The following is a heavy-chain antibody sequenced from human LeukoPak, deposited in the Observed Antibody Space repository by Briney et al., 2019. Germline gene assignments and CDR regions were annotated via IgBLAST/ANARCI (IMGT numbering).Heavy chain of an antibody. J-gene: IGHJ3*02. CDR1: GFTFNNYA. D-gene: IGHD5-24*01. Sequence: GGSLRLSCAASGFTFNNYAMHWVRQGPGKGLEWVSLISGDSGRKYYADSMKCRFTISRDNNKNSLYLQMNSPRTEDTALYSCAKGAGYNNGDASDIWGLGTMVTVSS. CDR3: AKGAGYNNGDASDI. V-gene: IGHV3-43*02. CDR2: ISGDSGRK.